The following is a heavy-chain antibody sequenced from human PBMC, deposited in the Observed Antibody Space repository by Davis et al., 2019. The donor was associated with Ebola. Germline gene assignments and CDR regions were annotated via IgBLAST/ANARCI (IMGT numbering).Heavy chain of an antibody. CDR1: GYNFTKFA. J-gene: IGHJ4*02. Sequence: ASVQVSCKASGYNFTKFAMNWVRQAPGQGLEWMGWINTNTGNPTYAQGFTGRFVFSLDTSATMAYLQIRSLRAEDTATYYCVRDATDGYNWSHWGQGTLVTVSS. D-gene: IGHD5-24*01. CDR2: INTNTGNP. V-gene: IGHV7-4-1*04. CDR3: VRDATDGYNWSH.